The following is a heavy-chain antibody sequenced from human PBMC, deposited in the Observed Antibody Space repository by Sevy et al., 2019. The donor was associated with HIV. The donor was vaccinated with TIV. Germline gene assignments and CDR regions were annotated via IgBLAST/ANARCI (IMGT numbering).Heavy chain of an antibody. CDR3: ARDLGYCTTTNCPRGVYYYYGMDV. Sequence: GGSLRLSCAAPGFTFSNYAIDWVRQAPGKGLEWVAVISYDGTNKKYADSLKGRFTISRDNSKNTLYLQMNSLRAEDTAVYYCARDLGYCTTTNCPRGVYYYYGMDVWGQGTTVTVSS. D-gene: IGHD2-2*01. CDR2: ISYDGTNK. V-gene: IGHV3-30*04. J-gene: IGHJ6*02. CDR1: GFTFSNYA.